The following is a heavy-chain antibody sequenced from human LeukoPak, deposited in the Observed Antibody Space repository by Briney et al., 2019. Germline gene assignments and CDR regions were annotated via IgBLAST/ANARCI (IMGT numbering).Heavy chain of an antibody. CDR3: ARGDDYKSTLFDY. J-gene: IGHJ4*02. CDR1: GGSVRTYY. V-gene: IGHV4-59*02. CDR2: IYSGST. Sequence: SETLSLTCTVSGGSVRTYYWSWIRQSPGKGLEWIGYIYSGSTNYNPSLKSRVTISVDASKNQFSLKLTSATAADTAVYYCARGDDYKSTLFDYWGQGTLVTVSS. D-gene: IGHD5-12*01.